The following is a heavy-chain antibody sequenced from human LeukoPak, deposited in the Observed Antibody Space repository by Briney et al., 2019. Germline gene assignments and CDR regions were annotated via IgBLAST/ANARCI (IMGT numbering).Heavy chain of an antibody. J-gene: IGHJ6*02. CDR3: ARGIRGYSGYDFYYYYGMDV. V-gene: IGHV3-74*01. D-gene: IGHD5-12*01. CDR2: INSDGSST. Sequence: GGSLRLSCAASGFTFSSYWMHWVRQAPGKGLVWVSRINSDGSSTSYADSVKGRFTISRDNAKNTLYLQMNSLRAEDTAVYYCARGIRGYSGYDFYYYYGMDVWGQGTTVTVSS. CDR1: GFTFSSYW.